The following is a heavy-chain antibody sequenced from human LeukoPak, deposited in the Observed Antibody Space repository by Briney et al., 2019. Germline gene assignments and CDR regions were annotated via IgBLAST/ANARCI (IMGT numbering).Heavy chain of an antibody. Sequence: GASVKVSCKASGYTFTSYDINWVRQATGQGLEWMGWMNPNSGNTGYAQKFQGRVTMTRNTSISTAYMELSSLRSEDTAVYYCARGLYYYDSSGYYYESFDYWGQGTLVTVSS. CDR2: MNPNSGNT. CDR1: GYTFTSYD. CDR3: ARGLYYYDSSGYYYESFDY. J-gene: IGHJ4*02. V-gene: IGHV1-8*01. D-gene: IGHD3-22*01.